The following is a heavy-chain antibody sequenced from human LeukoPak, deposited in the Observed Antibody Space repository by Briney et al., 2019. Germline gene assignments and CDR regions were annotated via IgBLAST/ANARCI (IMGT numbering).Heavy chain of an antibody. V-gene: IGHV3-7*01. CDR1: GFTFSSYW. CDR2: IKQDGSEK. CDR3: ASRMVTMVRGVNVGDAFDI. Sequence: GGSLRLSCAASGFTFSSYWMSWVRQAPGKGLEWVANIKQDGSEKYYVDSVKGRFTISRDNAKNSLYLQMNSLRAEDTAVYYCASRMVTMVRGVNVGDAFDIWGQGTMVTVSS. J-gene: IGHJ3*02. D-gene: IGHD3-10*01.